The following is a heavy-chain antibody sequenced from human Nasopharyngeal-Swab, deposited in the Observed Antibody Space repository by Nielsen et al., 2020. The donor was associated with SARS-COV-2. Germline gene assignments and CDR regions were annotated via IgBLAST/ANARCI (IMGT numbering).Heavy chain of an antibody. D-gene: IGHD3-16*01. Sequence: SETLSLTCTVSGGSISSYYWSWIRQPPGKGLEWIGSIYYSGSTNYNPSLKSRVTISVDTSKNQFSLKLSSVTAADTAVYYCARGGPSLVDYWGQGTLVTVSS. J-gene: IGHJ4*02. CDR3: ARGGPSLVDY. CDR2: IYYSGST. V-gene: IGHV4-59*08. CDR1: GGSISSYY.